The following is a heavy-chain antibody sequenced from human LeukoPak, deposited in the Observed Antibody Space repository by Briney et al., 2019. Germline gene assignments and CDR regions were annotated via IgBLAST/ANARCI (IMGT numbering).Heavy chain of an antibody. CDR2: IIPIFGTA. V-gene: IGHV1-69*13. J-gene: IGHJ4*02. CDR1: GGTFSSYA. CDR3: ARRKIAAWSEFDY. D-gene: IGHD6-6*01. Sequence: SVKLSCKASGGTFSSYAISWVRQAPGQGLEWMGGIIPIFGTANYAQKFQGRVTITADESTSTAYMELSSLRSEDTAVYYCARRKIAAWSEFDYWGQGTLVTVSS.